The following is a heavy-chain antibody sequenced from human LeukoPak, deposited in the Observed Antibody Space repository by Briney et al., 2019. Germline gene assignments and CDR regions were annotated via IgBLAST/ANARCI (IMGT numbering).Heavy chain of an antibody. J-gene: IGHJ4*02. Sequence: GGSLRLSCAASGFTFSGYWMNWVRQAPGKGLEWVANIKKEGSEKYYVDSVRGRFTISRDNAKNSLYLQMNSLRADDTAVYYCATDYYDSSGYYTGTYWGQGTLVTVSS. CDR2: IKKEGSEK. D-gene: IGHD3-22*01. CDR3: ATDYYDSSGYYTGTY. CDR1: GFTFSGYW. V-gene: IGHV3-7*03.